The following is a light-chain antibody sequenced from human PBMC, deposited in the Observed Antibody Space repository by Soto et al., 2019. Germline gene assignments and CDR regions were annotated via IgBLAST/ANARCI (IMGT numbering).Light chain of an antibody. Sequence: QSALTQPPSVSGSPGQSVTISCTGTSSDVGTYNGVSWYQQPPGTAPKLMIYEVSNRPSGVPDRFSGVKSGNTAFLTISGLQAEDEADYYCCSYAGSSTFPYVFGTGPKLTVL. V-gene: IGLV2-18*02. CDR1: SSDVGTYNG. CDR2: EVS. CDR3: CSYAGSSTFPYV. J-gene: IGLJ1*01.